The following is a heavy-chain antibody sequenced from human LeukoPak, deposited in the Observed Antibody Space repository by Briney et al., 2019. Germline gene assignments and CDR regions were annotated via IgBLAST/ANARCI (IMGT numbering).Heavy chain of an antibody. Sequence: GGSLRLSCAASGFSFSSYWMNWVRQAPGKGLEWVANIKQDGSEKNYVDSVKGRFTISRDNTKNSLYLQMNSLRAEDTAVYYCASTNSLDYWGQGTLATVSS. V-gene: IGHV3-7*01. CDR1: GFSFSSYW. CDR2: IKQDGSEK. CDR3: ASTNSLDY. J-gene: IGHJ4*02. D-gene: IGHD2-2*01.